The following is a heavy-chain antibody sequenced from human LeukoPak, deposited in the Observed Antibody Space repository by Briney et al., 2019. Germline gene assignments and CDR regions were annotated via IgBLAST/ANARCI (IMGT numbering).Heavy chain of an antibody. J-gene: IGHJ5*02. Sequence: PGGSLRLSCAASGFTFSSYSMNWVRQAPGKGLEWVSSISSSSSYIYYAGSVKGRFTISRDNAKNSLYLQMNSLRAEDTAVYYCARGGRFTMVRGVTNWFDPWGQGTLVTVSS. CDR1: GFTFSSYS. CDR3: ARGGRFTMVRGVTNWFDP. D-gene: IGHD3-10*01. V-gene: IGHV3-21*01. CDR2: ISSSSSYI.